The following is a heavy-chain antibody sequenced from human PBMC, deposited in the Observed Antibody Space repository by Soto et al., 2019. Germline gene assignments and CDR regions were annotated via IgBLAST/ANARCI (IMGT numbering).Heavy chain of an antibody. CDR2: IYWDDDK. D-gene: IGHD3-3*01. V-gene: IGHV2-5*02. J-gene: IGHJ5*02. Sequence: QSTLKESGPTLVKPTQTLTLTCTFSGFSLSTSGVGVGWIRQPPGKALAWLALIYWDDDKRYSPSLKSRLTITKDTSKNQVVLTMTNMDPVDTATYYCEHIQTRITIFGVVISSKWFDPWGQGTLVTVSS. CDR1: GFSLSTSGVG. CDR3: EHIQTRITIFGVVISSKWFDP.